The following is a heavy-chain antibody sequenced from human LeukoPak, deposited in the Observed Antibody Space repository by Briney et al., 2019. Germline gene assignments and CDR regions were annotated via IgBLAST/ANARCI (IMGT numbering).Heavy chain of an antibody. CDR1: GGSISSSSYY. CDR2: IYYSGST. V-gene: IGHV4-39*07. Sequence: SETLSLTCTVSGGSISSSSYYWGWIRRPPGKGLEWIGSIYYSGSTYYNPSLKSRVTISVDTSKNQFSLKLSSVTAADTAVYYCARDRVMLHWFDPWGQGTLVTVSS. D-gene: IGHD3-16*01. J-gene: IGHJ5*02. CDR3: ARDRVMLHWFDP.